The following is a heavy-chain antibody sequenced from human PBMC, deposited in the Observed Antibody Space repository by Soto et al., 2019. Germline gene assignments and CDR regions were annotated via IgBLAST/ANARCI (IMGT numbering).Heavy chain of an antibody. V-gene: IGHV4-34*01. CDR2: IHHSVST. CDR3: ARGVDSWSGYLF. D-gene: IGHD3-3*01. CDR1: GGSFDGYY. Sequence: SEPLSLTWALYGGSFDGYYWRWIRQSPGKGLEWIAVIHHSVSTKYNPSLKSRVSLSVETSTKQFSLKMTSMTAADRGVYYCARGVDSWSGYLFWGQGTPITVS. J-gene: IGHJ4*02.